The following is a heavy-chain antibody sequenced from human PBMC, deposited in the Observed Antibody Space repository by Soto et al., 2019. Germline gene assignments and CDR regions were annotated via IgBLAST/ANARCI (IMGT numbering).Heavy chain of an antibody. V-gene: IGHV4-59*01. CDR3: AASYYAILTGHLAFDI. J-gene: IGHJ3*02. CDR1: GGSISHLY. CDR2: IYDSGST. Sequence: QVQLQESGPRLVKPSETLSLTCTVSGGSISHLYWSWIRQPPGKGLERLGSIYDSGSTNYNPSLTSRVTMSIDTSKTQFSLILSSVTAADTAVYFCAASYYAILTGHLAFDIWGHGTMVTVSS. D-gene: IGHD3-9*01.